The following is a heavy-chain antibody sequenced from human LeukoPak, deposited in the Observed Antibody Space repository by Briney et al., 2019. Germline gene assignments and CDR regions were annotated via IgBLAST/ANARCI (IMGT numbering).Heavy chain of an antibody. Sequence: ASVKVSCKASGYTFTSYDFNWVRQATGQRREWMGCMSPNSGDTGYAQKIQDRVTMTRNTSISTAYMELSSLRSDDTAVYYCARGPPNWGYDYWGPGTLVTVSS. CDR1: GYTFTSYD. CDR3: ARGPPNWGYDY. J-gene: IGHJ4*02. CDR2: MSPNSGDT. V-gene: IGHV1-8*01. D-gene: IGHD7-27*01.